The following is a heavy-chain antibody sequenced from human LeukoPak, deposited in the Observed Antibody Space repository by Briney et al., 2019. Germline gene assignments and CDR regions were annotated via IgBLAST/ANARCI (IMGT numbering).Heavy chain of an antibody. J-gene: IGHJ4*02. CDR1: GYTFTSFD. V-gene: IGHV1-8*01. CDR2: MNPNSDNT. CDR3: ARALAYCVDY. Sequence: ASVKVSCKASGYTFTSFDINWVRQATGQGLEWMGWMNPNSDNTGYAQKFQGRVTMTRNTSISTAYMELSSLRSEDTAVYYCARALAYCVDYWGQGTLVTVSS. D-gene: IGHD2-21*01.